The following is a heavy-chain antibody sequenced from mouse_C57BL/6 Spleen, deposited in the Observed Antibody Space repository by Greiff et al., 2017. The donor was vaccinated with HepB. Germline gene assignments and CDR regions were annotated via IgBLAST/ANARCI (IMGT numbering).Heavy chain of an antibody. CDR2: IDPSDSYT. V-gene: IGHV1-50*01. CDR3: AREDGNYVDY. D-gene: IGHD2-1*01. CDR1: GYTFTSYW. J-gene: IGHJ2*01. Sequence: QVQLQQPGAELVKPGASVKLSCKASGYTFTSYWMQWVKQRPGQGLEWIGEIDPSDSYTNYNQKFKGKATLTVDTSSSTAYMQLSSLTSEDSAVYYCAREDGNYVDYWGQGTTLTGSS.